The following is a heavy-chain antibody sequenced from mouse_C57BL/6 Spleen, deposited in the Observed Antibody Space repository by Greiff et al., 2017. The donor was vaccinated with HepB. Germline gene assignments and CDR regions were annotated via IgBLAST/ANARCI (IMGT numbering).Heavy chain of an antibody. V-gene: IGHV5-4*03. J-gene: IGHJ2*01. CDR1: GFTFSSYA. CDR2: ISDGGSYT. CDR3: AAGGDFDY. Sequence: EVKLVESGGGLVKPGGSLKLSCAASGFTFSSYAMSWVRQTPEKRLEWVATISDGGSYTYYPDNVKGRFTISRDNAKNNLYLQMSHLKSEDTAMYYCAAGGDFDYWGQGTTLTVSS.